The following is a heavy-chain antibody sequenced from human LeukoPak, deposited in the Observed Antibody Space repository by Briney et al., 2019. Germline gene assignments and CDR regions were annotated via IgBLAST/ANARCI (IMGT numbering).Heavy chain of an antibody. CDR3: ARVAYDSSGYFLTSVDY. J-gene: IGHJ4*02. D-gene: IGHD3-22*01. CDR2: MNPNSGNT. V-gene: IGHV1-8*01. Sequence: ASVKVSCKASRYTFTSYDSNWVRQATGQGLEWMGWMNPNSGNTGYAQKFQGRVTMTRNTSISTAYMELSSLRSEDTAVYYCARVAYDSSGYFLTSVDYWGQGTLVTVSS. CDR1: RYTFTSYD.